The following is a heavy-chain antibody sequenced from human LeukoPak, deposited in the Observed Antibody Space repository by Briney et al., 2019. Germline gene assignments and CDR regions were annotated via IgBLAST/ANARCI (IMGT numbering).Heavy chain of an antibody. CDR1: GGTFSSYA. J-gene: IGHJ3*02. CDR2: IIPIFGTA. CDR3: ARNNKADAFDI. V-gene: IGHV1-69*13. Sequence: SVKVSCKASGGTFSSYAISWVRQAPGQGLEWMGGIIPIFGTANYAQKFQGRVTITADESTTTAYMELSSLRSEDTAVYYCARNNKADAFDIWAKGQWSPSLQ. D-gene: IGHD1/OR15-1a*01.